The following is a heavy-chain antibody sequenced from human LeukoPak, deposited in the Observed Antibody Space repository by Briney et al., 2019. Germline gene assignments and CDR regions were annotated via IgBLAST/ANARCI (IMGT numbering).Heavy chain of an antibody. J-gene: IGHJ6*03. CDR1: GFTFSNAW. Sequence: GGSLRLSCAASGFTFSNAWMSWVRQAPGKGLEWVGRIKSKTDGGTTDYAAPVKGRFTISRDDSKNTLYLQMNSLKTEDTAVYYCTTDRYSSSWYVSVDYYYYYMDVWGKGTTVTVSS. CDR2: IKSKTDGGTT. CDR3: TTDRYSSSWYVSVDYYYYYMDV. D-gene: IGHD6-13*01. V-gene: IGHV3-15*01.